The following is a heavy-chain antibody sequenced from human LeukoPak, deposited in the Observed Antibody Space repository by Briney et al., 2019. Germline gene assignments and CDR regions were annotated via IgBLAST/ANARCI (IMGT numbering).Heavy chain of an antibody. J-gene: IGHJ5*02. CDR3: ARAVAIFGAVAWFDP. CDR2: INHSGST. D-gene: IGHD3-3*01. Sequence: PSETLSLTCAVYGGSFSGYYWSWIRQPPGKGLEWIGEINHSGSTNYSPSLKSRVTISVDTSKNQFSLKLSSVTAADTAVYYCARAVAIFGAVAWFDPWGQGTLVTVSS. CDR1: GGSFSGYY. V-gene: IGHV4-34*01.